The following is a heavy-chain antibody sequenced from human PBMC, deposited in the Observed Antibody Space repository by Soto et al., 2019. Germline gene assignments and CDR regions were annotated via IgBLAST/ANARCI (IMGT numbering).Heavy chain of an antibody. CDR2: MKPNSGET. CDR3: ARVAVAARPRWYNWFDP. D-gene: IGHD2-15*01. Sequence: ASVKVSCKTSGYTFTDYDINWVRQATGQGLEWIGWMKPNSGETGYAQKFQGRVTMTRSASLSTAYLELSSLRSEDTAVYYCARVAVAARPRWYNWFDPWGEGTLVTVSS. V-gene: IGHV1-8*01. J-gene: IGHJ5*02. CDR1: GYTFTDYD.